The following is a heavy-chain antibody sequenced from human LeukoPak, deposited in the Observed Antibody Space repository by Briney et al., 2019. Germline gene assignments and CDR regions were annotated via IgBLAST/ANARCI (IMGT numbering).Heavy chain of an antibody. J-gene: IGHJ4*02. Sequence: GGSLRLSCAASGFTFSSYSMNWVRQAPGKGLEWVSAISGSGGSTYYADSVKGRFTISRDNSKNTLYLQMNSLRAEDTAVYYCAKDPGYCSGGSCYLDDYWGQGTLVTVSS. V-gene: IGHV3-23*01. CDR1: GFTFSSYS. CDR2: ISGSGGST. D-gene: IGHD2-15*01. CDR3: AKDPGYCSGGSCYLDDY.